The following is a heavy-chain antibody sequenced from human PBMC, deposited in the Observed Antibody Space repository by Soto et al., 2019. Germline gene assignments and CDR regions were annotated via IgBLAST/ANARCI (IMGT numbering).Heavy chain of an antibody. CDR2: TYYRSKWYY. CDR3: ARGEKYRGRISEY. V-gene: IGHV6-1*01. J-gene: IGHJ4*01. Sequence: SQTLSLTCAITVYSVSSNSAGWIWVIQSPSRGLEWLGRTYYRSKWYYEYAVSVRGRITINPDTSKNQYSLQLNSVTPEDTAVYFCARGEKYRGRISEYWGQGTLVNVS. CDR1: VYSVSSNSAG. D-gene: IGHD1-26*01.